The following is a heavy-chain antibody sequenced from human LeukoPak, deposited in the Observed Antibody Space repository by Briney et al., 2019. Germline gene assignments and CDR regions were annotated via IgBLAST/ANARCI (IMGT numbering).Heavy chain of an antibody. CDR3: ARARARSGWYGY. J-gene: IGHJ4*02. V-gene: IGHV4-34*01. CDR1: GGSFSGYY. CDR2: INHSGST. Sequence: PSETLSLTCAVYGGSFSGYYWSWIRHPPGKGLEWIGEINHSGSTNYNPSLKSRVTISVDTSKNQFSLKLSSVTAADTAVYYCARARARSGWYGYWGQGTLVTVSS. D-gene: IGHD6-19*01.